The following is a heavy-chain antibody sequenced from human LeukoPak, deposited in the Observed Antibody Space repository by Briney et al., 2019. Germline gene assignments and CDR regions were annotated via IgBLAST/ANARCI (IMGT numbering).Heavy chain of an antibody. D-gene: IGHD1-26*01. Sequence: ASVKVSCKASGYTFTGYYMHWVRQAPGQGLEWIGRINPNSGGTNNAQKFQGRITMTRDTSISTAYMELSRLRSDDTAVYYCARVTVGATNDYPSDYWGQGTLVTVSS. CDR1: GYTFTGYY. J-gene: IGHJ4*02. CDR3: ARVTVGATNDYPSDY. V-gene: IGHV1-2*06. CDR2: INPNSGGT.